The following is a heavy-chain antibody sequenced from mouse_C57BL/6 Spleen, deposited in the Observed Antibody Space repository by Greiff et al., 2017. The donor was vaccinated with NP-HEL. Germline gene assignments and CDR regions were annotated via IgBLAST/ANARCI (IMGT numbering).Heavy chain of an antibody. CDR2: IHPSASAP. J-gene: IGHJ3*01. CDR3: AGYYYGSSLFAY. CDR1: GYTFTSYW. V-gene: IGHV1-74*01. D-gene: IGHD1-1*01. Sequence: QVQLQQPGAELVKPGASVKVSCKASGYTFTSYWMHWVKQRPGQGLEWIGRIHPSASAPNYHPKFKGKATLTVDKSSSTAYMQLSGLTSEDSAVYYCAGYYYGSSLFAYWGQGTLVTVSA.